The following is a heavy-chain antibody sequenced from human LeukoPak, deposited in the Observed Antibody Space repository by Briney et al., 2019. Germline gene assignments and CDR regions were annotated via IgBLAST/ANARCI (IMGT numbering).Heavy chain of an antibody. D-gene: IGHD1-26*01. CDR3: ARGVRIVGANWGTN. CDR1: GYTFTSYD. V-gene: IGHV1-8*01. Sequence: ASVKVSCKASGYTFTSYDINWVRQATGQGLEWMGWMNPNSGNTGYAQKFQGRVTMTRNTSISTAYMELSSLRSEDTAVYYCARGVRIVGANWGTNWGQGTLVTVSS. J-gene: IGHJ4*02. CDR2: MNPNSGNT.